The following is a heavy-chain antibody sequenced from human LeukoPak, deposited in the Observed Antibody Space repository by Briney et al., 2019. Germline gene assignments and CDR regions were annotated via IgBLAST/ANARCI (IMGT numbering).Heavy chain of an antibody. CDR3: AREGHIVVVTAIYYYYYGMDV. CDR1: GFTFSSYS. D-gene: IGHD2-21*02. Sequence: PGGSLRLSCAASGFTFSSYSMNWVRQAPGKGLEWVSYISSSSSTIYYADSVKGRFTISRDNAKNSLYLQMNSLRAEDTAVYYCAREGHIVVVTAIYYYYYGMDVWGQGTTVTVSS. V-gene: IGHV3-48*04. J-gene: IGHJ6*02. CDR2: ISSSSSTI.